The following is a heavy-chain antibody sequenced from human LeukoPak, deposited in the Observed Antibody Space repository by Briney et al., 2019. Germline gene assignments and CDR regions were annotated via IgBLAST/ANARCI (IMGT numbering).Heavy chain of an antibody. CDR3: AKDSFDHNGRWDAFDI. CDR1: GFTFADFA. D-gene: IGHD1-14*01. J-gene: IGHJ3*02. V-gene: IGHV3-23*01. CDR2: IGGGDRDT. Sequence: GGSLRLSCAASGFTFADFAMNWVRQAPGKGLECVSSIGGGDRDTHYADSVKGRFAISRDDSKNTLCLQMNSLRAEDTAIYYCAKDSFDHNGRWDAFDIWGLGTMVTVSS.